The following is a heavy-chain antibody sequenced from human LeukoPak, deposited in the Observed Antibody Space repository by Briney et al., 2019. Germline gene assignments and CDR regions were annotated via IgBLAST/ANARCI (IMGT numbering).Heavy chain of an antibody. CDR1: GGSISSGDYY. D-gene: IGHD3-3*01. CDR3: ARGGRITIFGVVPYYGMDV. V-gene: IGHV4-30-4*01. J-gene: IGHJ6*02. Sequence: PSQTLSLTCTVSGGSISSGDYYWSWIRQPPGKGLEWIGEINHSGSTNYNPSLKSRVTISVDTSKNQFSLKLSSVTAADTAVYYCARGGRITIFGVVPYYGMDVWGQGTTVTVSS. CDR2: INHSGST.